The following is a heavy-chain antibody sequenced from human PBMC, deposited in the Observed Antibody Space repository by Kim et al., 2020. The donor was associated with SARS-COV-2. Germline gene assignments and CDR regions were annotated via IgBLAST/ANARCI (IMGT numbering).Heavy chain of an antibody. CDR2: INAGNGNT. V-gene: IGHV1-3*01. Sequence: ASVKVSCKASGYTFTSYAMHWVRQAPGQRLEWMGWINAGNGNTKYSQKFQGRVTITRDTSASTAYMELSSLRSEDTAVYYCARDSYYDSSGYSLDYWGQGTLVTVSS. CDR1: GYTFTSYA. J-gene: IGHJ4*02. D-gene: IGHD3-22*01. CDR3: ARDSYYDSSGYSLDY.